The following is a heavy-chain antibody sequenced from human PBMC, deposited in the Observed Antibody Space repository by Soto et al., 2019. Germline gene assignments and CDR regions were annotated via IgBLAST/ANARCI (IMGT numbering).Heavy chain of an antibody. D-gene: IGHD3-3*01. CDR1: GYTFTSYY. Sequence: VQLVQSGAEVKKPGASVKVSCKASGYTFTSYYMHWVRQAPGQGLEWMGIINPSGGSTSYAQKFQGRVTMTRDTSTSTVYMELSSLRSEDTAVYYCARARKYDDFWSGYEGGYWGQGTLVTVSS. CDR3: ARARKYDDFWSGYEGGY. J-gene: IGHJ4*02. V-gene: IGHV1-46*01. CDR2: INPSGGST.